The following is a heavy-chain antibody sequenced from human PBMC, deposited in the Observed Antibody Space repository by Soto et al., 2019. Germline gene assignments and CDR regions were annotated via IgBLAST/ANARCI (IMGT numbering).Heavy chain of an antibody. CDR2: IYYSGST. V-gene: IGHV4-39*01. CDR3: ARHPATTVTTSTLFDY. Sequence: HLQLQESGPGLVKPSETLSLTCTVSGGSISSSSYYWGWIRQPPGKGLEWIGSIYYSGSTYYNPSLKSRVTISVDTSKNQFSLKLSSVTAADTAVYYCARHPATTVTTSTLFDYWGQGTLVTVSS. D-gene: IGHD4-17*01. J-gene: IGHJ4*02. CDR1: GGSISSSSYY.